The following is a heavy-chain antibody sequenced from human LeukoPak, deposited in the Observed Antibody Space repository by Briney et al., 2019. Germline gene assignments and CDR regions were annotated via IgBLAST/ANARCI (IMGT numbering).Heavy chain of an antibody. D-gene: IGHD2-21*01. V-gene: IGHV6-1*01. CDR1: GDSDSSNNAA. CDR2: SYYWSNWYN. Sequence: SRTLPLTFAISGDSDSSNNAAWTWLRKSPSRGVEWLGSSYYWSNWYNDYTVSMKSRISINPDTSKNQFSLQLNSVTPDDTGVYYCTRLSAHSIKYDRWGQGTLVTVSS. CDR3: TRLSAHSIKYDR. J-gene: IGHJ5*02.